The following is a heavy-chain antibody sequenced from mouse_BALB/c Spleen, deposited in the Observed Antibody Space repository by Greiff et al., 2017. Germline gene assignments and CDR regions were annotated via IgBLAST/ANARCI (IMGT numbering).Heavy chain of an antibody. V-gene: IGHV5-17*02. CDR2: ISSGSSTI. CDR1: GFTFSSFG. Sequence: EVQGVESGGGLVQPGGSRKLSCAASGFTFSSFGMHWVRQAPEKGLEWVAYISSGSSTIYYADTVKGRFTISRDNPKNTLFLQMTSLRSEDTAMYYCARGGYYGSKGDYFDYWGQGTTLTVSS. CDR3: ARGGYYGSKGDYFDY. D-gene: IGHD1-1*01. J-gene: IGHJ2*01.